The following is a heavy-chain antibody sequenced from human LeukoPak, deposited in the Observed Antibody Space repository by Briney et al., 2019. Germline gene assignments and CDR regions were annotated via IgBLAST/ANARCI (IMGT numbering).Heavy chain of an antibody. CDR1: GFTFDDYA. CDR3: ARAYYFGSGTYSIFDY. CDR2: TSWNSGSI. D-gene: IGHD3-10*01. Sequence: GGSLRLSCAASGFTFDDYAMHWVRQAPGKGLEWVSGTSWNSGSIGYADSVKGRFTISRDNSKNTLSLQMNNLRPEDTAVYYCARAYYFGSGTYSIFDYWGQGTLVTVSS. J-gene: IGHJ4*02. V-gene: IGHV3-9*01.